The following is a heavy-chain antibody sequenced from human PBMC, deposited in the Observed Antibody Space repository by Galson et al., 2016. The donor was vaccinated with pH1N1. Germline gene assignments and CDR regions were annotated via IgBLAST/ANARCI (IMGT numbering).Heavy chain of an antibody. CDR3: ARQGGYNSGRGAFGAFDI. D-gene: IGHD6-19*01. CDR2: VYPADSDT. CDR1: GSRFTNYW. J-gene: IGHJ3*02. V-gene: IGHV5-51*01. Sequence: QSGAEVKKPGDSLKISCKGSGSRFTNYWIGWVRQMPGKGLECVGLVYPADSDTRYRPSIQGQVTISVDNSNNTAYLQWSSLKASDTAIYYCARQGGYNSGRGAFGAFDIWGQGTVVTVSS.